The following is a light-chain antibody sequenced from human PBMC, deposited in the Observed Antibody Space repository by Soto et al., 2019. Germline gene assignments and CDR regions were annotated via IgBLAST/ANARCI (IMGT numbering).Light chain of an antibody. J-gene: IGLJ3*02. CDR3: CSYAGRSTLV. CDR1: SSDVGSYNL. V-gene: IGLV2-23*01. Sequence: QSVLTQPASVSGSPGQSITISCTGSSSDVGSYNLVSWHQQYLGKAPKLMIYEGSKRPSGVSNRFSGSKSGNTASLTISGLQAEDEADYYCCSYAGRSTLVFGGGTKLTVL. CDR2: EGS.